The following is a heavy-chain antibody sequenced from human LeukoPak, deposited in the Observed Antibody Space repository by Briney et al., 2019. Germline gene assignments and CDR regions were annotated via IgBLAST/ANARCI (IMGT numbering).Heavy chain of an antibody. J-gene: IGHJ4*02. CDR2: ISDRGGST. CDR3: ATTNDSSGYYRASYFDY. Sequence: PGGSLRLSCATSGFTFKNYAMNWVRQAPGKGLEWVSAISDRGGSTYYADSVKGRFTISRDNSKNTLYLQMNSLRAEDTAVYYCATTNDSSGYYRASYFDYWGQGTLVTVSS. CDR1: GFTFKNYA. D-gene: IGHD3-22*01. V-gene: IGHV3-23*01.